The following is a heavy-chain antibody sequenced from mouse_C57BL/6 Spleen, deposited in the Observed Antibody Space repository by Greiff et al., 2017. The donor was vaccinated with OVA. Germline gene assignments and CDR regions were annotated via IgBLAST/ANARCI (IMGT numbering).Heavy chain of an antibody. Sequence: EVNVVESGGGLVKPGGSLKLSCAASGFTFSSYTMSWVRQTPEKRLEWVATISGGGGNTYYPDSVKGRFTISRDNAKNTLYLQMSSLRSEDTALYYCARDSSGHPSFDYWGQGTTLTVAS. CDR1: GFTFSSYT. D-gene: IGHD3-2*02. V-gene: IGHV5-9*01. CDR2: ISGGGGNT. J-gene: IGHJ2*01. CDR3: ARDSSGHPSFDY.